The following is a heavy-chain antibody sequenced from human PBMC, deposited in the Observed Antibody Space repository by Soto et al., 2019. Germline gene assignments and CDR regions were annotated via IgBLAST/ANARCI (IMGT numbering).Heavy chain of an antibody. V-gene: IGHV1-18*01. CDR2: ISAYNGST. Sequence: ASVKVSCKASGYTFTNFGISWVRQAPGQGLEWMGWISAYNGSTNYAQKFQGRVTMTTDTSTSTAYMEVRSLRSEDTAVYYCARGDYYEKHDYWGQETLVTVSS. D-gene: IGHD3-22*01. J-gene: IGHJ4*02. CDR1: GYTFTNFG. CDR3: ARGDYYEKHDY.